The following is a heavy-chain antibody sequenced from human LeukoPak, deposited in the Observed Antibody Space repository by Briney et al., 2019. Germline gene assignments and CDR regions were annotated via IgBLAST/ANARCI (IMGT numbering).Heavy chain of an antibody. CDR3: AINHDY. CDR2: IKQDGSEK. J-gene: IGHJ4*02. Sequence: GGSLRLSCTASGFTFSTYWMTWVRQAPGKGLEWVANIKQDGSEKYYVDSVKGRFTISRDNTKNSVYLQMNSLRAEDTAVYYCAINHDYWGQGTLVTISS. CDR1: GFTFSTYW. V-gene: IGHV3-7*01.